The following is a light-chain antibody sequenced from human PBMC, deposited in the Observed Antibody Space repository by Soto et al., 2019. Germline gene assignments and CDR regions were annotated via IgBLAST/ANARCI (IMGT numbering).Light chain of an antibody. CDR2: AAS. Sequence: IQLTLSPSSLSASVGDRVTITCRASQDIAIYLAWYPQKPGEAPKLLIYAASTLYGGVPSRFSGGGSGSDFAHSITSLQAEGFATYYCQQLRMYPSTLGGGTKVEIK. V-gene: IGKV1-9*01. CDR1: QDIAIY. CDR3: QQLRMYPST. J-gene: IGKJ4*01.